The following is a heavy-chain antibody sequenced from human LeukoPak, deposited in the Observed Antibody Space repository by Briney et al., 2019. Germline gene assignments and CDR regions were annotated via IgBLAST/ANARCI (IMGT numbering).Heavy chain of an antibody. CDR3: ARQYYDNTCYYYFDY. Sequence: SETLSLTCSVSGDAITGSSYYWGWIRQPPGKGLEWIGSMYYSGSTYSNPSLKSRVTMSADTSNNQFSLKLSSVSAADTAAYYCARQYYDNTCYYYFDYWGQGTLVTVSS. CDR2: MYYSGST. CDR1: GDAITGSSYY. D-gene: IGHD3-16*01. V-gene: IGHV4-39*01. J-gene: IGHJ4*02.